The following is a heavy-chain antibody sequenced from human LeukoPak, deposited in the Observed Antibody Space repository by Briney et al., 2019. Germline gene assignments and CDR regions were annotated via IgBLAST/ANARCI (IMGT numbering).Heavy chain of an antibody. V-gene: IGHV4-30-4*01. CDR3: ARGGSYYYFDY. D-gene: IGHD1-26*01. J-gene: IGHJ4*02. CDR1: GGSIRTGDYY. Sequence: PSETLSLTCTVSGGSIRTGDYYWSWIRQPPGKGLEWIGYIYNSGSTYYNPSLKSRVTISIDTSKNQFSLKVNSVTAADTAVYYCARGGSYYYFDYWGQGSLVTVSS. CDR2: IYNSGST.